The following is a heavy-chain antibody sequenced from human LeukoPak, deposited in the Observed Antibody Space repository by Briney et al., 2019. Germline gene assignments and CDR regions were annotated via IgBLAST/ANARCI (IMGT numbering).Heavy chain of an antibody. V-gene: IGHV3-20*04. CDR3: ARDLKMGYSSGRHSWGTGSSNDY. J-gene: IGHJ4*02. CDR2: IQWNDDST. D-gene: IGHD6-19*01. Sequence: GSLRLSCAASGFTFDDCGMSWVRQAPGKGLEWVSSIQWNDDSTGYADSVKGRFTISRDNAKNSLYLQMKSLRAEDTALYYCARDLKMGYSSGRHSWGTGSSNDYWGQGTLVTVSS. CDR1: GFTFDDCG.